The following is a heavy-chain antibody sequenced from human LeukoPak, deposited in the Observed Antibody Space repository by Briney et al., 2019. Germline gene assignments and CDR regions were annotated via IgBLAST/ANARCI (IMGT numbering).Heavy chain of an antibody. J-gene: IGHJ4*02. V-gene: IGHV4-4*09. CDR1: GGSISSYY. CDR2: IYTSGST. CDR3: ARGPPSTLVAYFDY. D-gene: IGHD2-2*01. Sequence: SETLSLTCTVSGGSISSYYWSWIRQPPGKGLEWIGYIYTSGSTNYNPSLKSRVTISVDTSKNQFSLKLSSVTAADTAVYYCARGPPSTLVAYFDYWGQGTLVTVSS.